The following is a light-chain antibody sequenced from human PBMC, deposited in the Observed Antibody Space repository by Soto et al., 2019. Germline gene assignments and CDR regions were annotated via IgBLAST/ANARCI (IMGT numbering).Light chain of an antibody. V-gene: IGKV3-11*01. CDR2: DAS. CDR3: QQLSHWPFT. CDR1: QSVGSY. J-gene: IGKJ3*01. Sequence: EIVLTQSPATLSLSPGERATLSCRASQSVGSYLAWYQQKPGQAPRLLIYDASKRATGIPARFSGSGSGTDFTLTISSLEPEDFALYYCQQLSHWPFTFGPGTNVDIK.